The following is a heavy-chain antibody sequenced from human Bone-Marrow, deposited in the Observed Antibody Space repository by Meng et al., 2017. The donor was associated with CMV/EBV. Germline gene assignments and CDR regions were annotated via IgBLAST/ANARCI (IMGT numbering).Heavy chain of an antibody. V-gene: IGHV3-30*02. J-gene: IGHJ6*02. CDR3: AKDLAYSYVIRYYYYGMDV. D-gene: IGHD5-18*01. CDR2: IRYDGSNK. CDR1: GFTFSSYG. Sequence: GESLKISCAASGFTFSSYGMHWVRQAPGKGLEWVAFIRYDGSNKYYADSVKGRFTISRDNSKNTLYLQMNSLRAEDTAVYYCAKDLAYSYVIRYYYYGMDVWGQGTTVTVSS.